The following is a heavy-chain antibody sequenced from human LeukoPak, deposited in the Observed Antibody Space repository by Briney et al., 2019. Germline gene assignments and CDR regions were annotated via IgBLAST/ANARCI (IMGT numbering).Heavy chain of an antibody. Sequence: RLCWASCGFFFSSYVMQWGRHPPQRGLGWGAVSSFFGSNKYYEDFVEGRSLIARDYSNTTLYLQRNSLRAEDTAVYYCASDDLDIVVVPAASLHYYYYYMDVWGKGTTVTVS. CDR3: ASDDLDIVVVPAASLHYYYYYMDV. V-gene: IGHV3-30-3*01. CDR2: SSFFGSNK. CDR1: GFFFSSYV. J-gene: IGHJ6*03. D-gene: IGHD2-2*01.